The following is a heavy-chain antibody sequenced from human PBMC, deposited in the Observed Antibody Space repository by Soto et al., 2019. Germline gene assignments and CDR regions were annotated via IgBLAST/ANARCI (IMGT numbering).Heavy chain of an antibody. V-gene: IGHV3-49*03. CDR1: GFTFGDYA. CDR3: TRDDYDSSGYYYGFDY. Sequence: RLSCTASGFTFGDYAMSWFRQAPGKGLEWVGFIRSKAYGGTTEYAASVKGRFTISRDDSKSIAYLQMNSLKTEDTAVYYCTRDDYDSSGYYYGFDYWGQGTLVTSPQ. D-gene: IGHD3-22*01. CDR2: IRSKAYGGTT. J-gene: IGHJ4*02.